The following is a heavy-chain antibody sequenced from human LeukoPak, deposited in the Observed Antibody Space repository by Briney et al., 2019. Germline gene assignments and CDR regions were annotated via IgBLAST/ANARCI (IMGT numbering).Heavy chain of an antibody. CDR3: AKHHRMAARLVYFDY. CDR2: ISGSGSGAGT. V-gene: IGHV3-23*01. CDR1: GFTFSSSA. J-gene: IGHJ4*02. D-gene: IGHD6-6*01. Sequence: GGSLRLSCAASGFTFSSSAMSWVRQAPGKGLEWVSNISGSGSGAGTYYADSVKGRFTISRDNSKNTLYLQMNSLRVEDTAVYYCAKHHRMAARLVYFDYWGQGTLVTVSS.